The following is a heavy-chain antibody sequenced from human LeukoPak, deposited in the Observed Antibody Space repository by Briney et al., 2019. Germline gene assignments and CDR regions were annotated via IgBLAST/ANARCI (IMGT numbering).Heavy chain of an antibody. D-gene: IGHD6-19*01. CDR3: AKEAPDSSGWDPALYFDY. V-gene: IGHV3-23*01. J-gene: IGHJ4*02. CDR1: GFTFSSYA. Sequence: GGSLRLSCAASGFTFSSYAMSWVRQAPGKGLEWVSGISGSGGSTYYADSVKGRFTISRDDSKNTLYLQMNSLRAEDTAVYYCAKEAPDSSGWDPALYFDYWGQGTLVTVSS. CDR2: ISGSGGST.